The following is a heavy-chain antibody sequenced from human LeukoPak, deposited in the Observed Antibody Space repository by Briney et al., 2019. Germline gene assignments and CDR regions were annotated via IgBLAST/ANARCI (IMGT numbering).Heavy chain of an antibody. V-gene: IGHV7-4-1*02. Sequence: ASVKVSCKASGYTFTGYYMHWVRQAPGQGLEWMGWINTNTGNPTYAQGFTGRFVFSLDTTVSTTFLQISSLKAEDTAVYYCARDSSTGFAHGFDLWGQGTMVTVSS. D-gene: IGHD1-1*01. CDR2: INTNTGNP. CDR3: ARDSSTGFAHGFDL. J-gene: IGHJ3*01. CDR1: GYTFTGYY.